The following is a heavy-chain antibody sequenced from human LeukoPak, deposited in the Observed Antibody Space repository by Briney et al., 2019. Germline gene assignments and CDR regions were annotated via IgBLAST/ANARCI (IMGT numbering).Heavy chain of an antibody. CDR3: ARHPLLPTAPWVPNYFDY. CDR2: IHHSGGI. Sequence: SETLSLTCAVSGDSISSDIWWNWVRQPPGKGLEWIGEIHHSGGINYNPSLKSRVTISVDTSKNQFSLKLTSVTAADTAVYYCARHPLLPTAPWVPNYFDYWGQGTLVTVSS. V-gene: IGHV4-4*02. CDR1: GDSISSDIW. D-gene: IGHD5-18*01. J-gene: IGHJ4*02.